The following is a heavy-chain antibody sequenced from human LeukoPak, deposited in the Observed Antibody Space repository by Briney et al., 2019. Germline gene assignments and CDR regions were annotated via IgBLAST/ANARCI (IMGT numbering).Heavy chain of an antibody. J-gene: IGHJ4*02. CDR2: IKSKTDGGTT. CDR3: TTLYSNYLFDY. Sequence: GGSLRLSCVASGFTFSEHYMDWVRQSPGKGLEWVGRIKSKTDGGTTDYAAPVKGRFTISRDDSKNTLYLQMNSLKTEDTAVYYCTTLYSNYLFDYWGQGTLVTVSS. D-gene: IGHD4-11*01. V-gene: IGHV3-15*01. CDR1: GFTFSEHY.